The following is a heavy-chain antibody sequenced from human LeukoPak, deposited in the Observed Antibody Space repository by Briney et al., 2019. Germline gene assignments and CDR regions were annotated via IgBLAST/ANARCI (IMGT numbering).Heavy chain of an antibody. CDR1: GFTVSSNY. CDR3: AREVVVVPDYYYYGLDV. V-gene: IGHV3-53*01. D-gene: IGHD2-2*01. J-gene: IGHJ6*01. CDR2: IYSGGST. Sequence: GGSLRLSCAASGFTVSSNYMSWVRQAPGKGLEWVSVIYSGGSTYYADSVKGRFTISRDNAKDSVYLQMNSLRAEDTAVYYCAREVVVVPDYYYYGLDVWGEGTTVTVSS.